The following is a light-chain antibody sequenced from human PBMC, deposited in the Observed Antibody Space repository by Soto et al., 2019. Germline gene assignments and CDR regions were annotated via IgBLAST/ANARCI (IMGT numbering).Light chain of an antibody. Sequence: QSALTQPPSASGSPGQSVTISCTGTSSDVGNYNYVSWYQQHPGKAPKVMIYEVSKRPSGVPDRFSGSKSGNTASLTVSGLQAEDEADYYCSSYAGSNNFEVFGGGTKLTVL. CDR1: SSDVGNYNY. CDR2: EVS. J-gene: IGLJ3*02. CDR3: SSYAGSNNFEV. V-gene: IGLV2-8*01.